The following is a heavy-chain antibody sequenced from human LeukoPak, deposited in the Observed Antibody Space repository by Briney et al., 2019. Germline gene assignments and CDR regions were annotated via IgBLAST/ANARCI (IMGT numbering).Heavy chain of an antibody. Sequence: ASVKVSCKASGGTFSSYAISWVRQAPGQGLEWMGWINPNSGGTNYAQKFQGRVTMTRDTSISTAYMELSRLRSDDTAVYYCARGYCSSTSCYLFSYYYYMDVWGKGTTVTVSS. V-gene: IGHV1-2*02. J-gene: IGHJ6*03. D-gene: IGHD2-2*01. CDR3: ARGYCSSTSCYLFSYYYYMDV. CDR2: INPNSGGT. CDR1: GGTFSSYA.